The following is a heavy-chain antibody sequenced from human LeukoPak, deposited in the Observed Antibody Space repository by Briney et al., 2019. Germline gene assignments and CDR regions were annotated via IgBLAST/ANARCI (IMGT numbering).Heavy chain of an antibody. CDR2: IIPIFGTA. V-gene: IGHV1-69*05. CDR1: GGTFSSYA. J-gene: IGHJ3*02. CDR3: ARDLEGVRFDAFDI. D-gene: IGHD3-3*01. Sequence: SSVKVSCKASGGTFSSYAISWVRQAPGQGLEWMGGIIPIFGTANYAQKFQGRVTITTDESTSTAYMELSSLRSEDTAVYYCARDLEGVRFDAFDIWGQGTLVTVSS.